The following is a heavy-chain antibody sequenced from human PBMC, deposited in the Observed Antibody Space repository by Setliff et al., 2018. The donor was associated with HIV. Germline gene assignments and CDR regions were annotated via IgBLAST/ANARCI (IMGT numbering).Heavy chain of an antibody. J-gene: IGHJ4*02. CDR1: GASISSHNYY. CDR2: IRSSGDT. V-gene: IGHV4-39*01. Sequence: SETLSLTCTVSGASISSHNYYWGWIRQSPGKGLEWIASIRSSGDTYDNPSLQSRVNISVDTSNNQISLKLTSVTAADTAVYYCTIPASSLAPNWGRGTQVTVSS. CDR3: TIPASSLAPN.